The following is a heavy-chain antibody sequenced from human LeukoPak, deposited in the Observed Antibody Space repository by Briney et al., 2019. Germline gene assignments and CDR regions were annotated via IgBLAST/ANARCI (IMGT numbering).Heavy chain of an antibody. J-gene: IGHJ4*02. D-gene: IGHD3-9*01. CDR1: GYTFTGYF. V-gene: IGHV1-2*02. CDR2: INPNSGGT. CDR3: ARNYDVLTGEDY. Sequence: ASVKLSCKASGYTFTGYFMHWVRQAPGQGLEWMGWINPNSGGTNYAQKFQGRVTMTRDTSITTAYMELSRLTSDDTAVYYCARNYDVLTGEDYWGQGTLVTGSS.